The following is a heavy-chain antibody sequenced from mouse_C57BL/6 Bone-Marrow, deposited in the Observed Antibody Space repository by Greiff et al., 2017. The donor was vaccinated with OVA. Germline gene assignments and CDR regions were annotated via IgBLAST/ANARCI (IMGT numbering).Heavy chain of an antibody. J-gene: IGHJ3*01. CDR3: TTDYSNR. D-gene: IGHD2-5*01. CDR1: GFNIKDDY. V-gene: IGHV14-4*01. CDR2: IDPENGDT. Sequence: VQLQQSGAELVRPGASVKLSCTASGFNIKDDYMHWVKQRPEQGLEWIGWIDPENGDTEYASKFQGKATITADTSSNTAYLQLSSLTSEDTAVHYCTTDYSNRGGQGTLVTVSA.